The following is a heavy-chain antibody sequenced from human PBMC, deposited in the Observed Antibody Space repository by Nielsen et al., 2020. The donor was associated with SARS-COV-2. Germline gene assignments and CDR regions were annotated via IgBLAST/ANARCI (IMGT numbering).Heavy chain of an antibody. J-gene: IGHJ4*02. CDR3: ATTAPQLTGAFDY. CDR1: GFTFEDYA. CDR2: ISWKSGSI. V-gene: IGHV3-9*01. Sequence: GGSLRLSCAASGFTFEDYAMHWVRQAPGKGLEWVSGISWKSGSIGYADSVKGRFTISRDNAKKSLYLQMNSLRVEDTALYYCATTAPQLTGAFDYWGQGTLVTVSS. D-gene: IGHD7-27*01.